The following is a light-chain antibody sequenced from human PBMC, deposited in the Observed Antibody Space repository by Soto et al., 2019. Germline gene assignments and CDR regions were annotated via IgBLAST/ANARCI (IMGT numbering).Light chain of an antibody. Sequence: DVQMTQSPSSLSAFVGDRVTITCRASQGIAPYLAWFQQKPAKVPKLLIYATSTLQSGVPSRFSGSGSGTYFTLTINILQPEDVGTYYCQKYNSAPLTFGGGTKVEIK. V-gene: IGKV1-27*01. CDR2: ATS. CDR1: QGIAPY. CDR3: QKYNSAPLT. J-gene: IGKJ4*01.